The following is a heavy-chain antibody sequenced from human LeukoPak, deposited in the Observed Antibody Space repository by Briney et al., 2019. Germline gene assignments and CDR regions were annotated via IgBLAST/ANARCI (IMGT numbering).Heavy chain of an antibody. J-gene: IGHJ4*02. Sequence: SETLSLTCTVSGGSISSYYWSWIRQPPGKGLEWIGYIYYSGSTNYNPSLKSRVTISVDTSENQFSLKLRSVTAADTAVYYCAGRYDYSSSGHFDYWGQGTLVTVSS. D-gene: IGHD6-6*01. V-gene: IGHV4-59*01. CDR3: AGRYDYSSSGHFDY. CDR2: IYYSGST. CDR1: GGSISSYY.